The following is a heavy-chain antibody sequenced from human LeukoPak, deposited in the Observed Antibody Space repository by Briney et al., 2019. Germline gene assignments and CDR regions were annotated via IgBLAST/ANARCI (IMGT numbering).Heavy chain of an antibody. D-gene: IGHD2-21*02. Sequence: VASVKVSCKASGYTFTSYYMHWVRQAPGQGLEWMGWISAYNGNTNYAQKLQGRVTMTTDTSTSTAYMELRSLRSDDTAVYYCASSAYCGGDCYSADFYYWGQGTLVTVSS. CDR2: ISAYNGNT. CDR3: ASSAYCGGDCYSADFYY. J-gene: IGHJ4*02. CDR1: GYTFTSYY. V-gene: IGHV1-18*04.